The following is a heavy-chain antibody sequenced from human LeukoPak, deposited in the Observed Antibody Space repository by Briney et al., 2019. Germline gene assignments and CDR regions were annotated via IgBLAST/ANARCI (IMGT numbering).Heavy chain of an antibody. CDR3: ARDSSYSNYNSVYYYGMDV. V-gene: IGHV3-53*01. J-gene: IGHJ6*02. CDR1: GFTVSSNY. D-gene: IGHD4-11*01. CDR2: IYSGGST. Sequence: PGGSLRLSCAASGFTVSSNYTSWVRQAPGKGLEWVSVIYSGGSTYYADSVKGRFTISRDNSKNTLYLQMNSLRAEDTAVYYCARDSSYSNYNSVYYYGMDVWGQGTTVTVSS.